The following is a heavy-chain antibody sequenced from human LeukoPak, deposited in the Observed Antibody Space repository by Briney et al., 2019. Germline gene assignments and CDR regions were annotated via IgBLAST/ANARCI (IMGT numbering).Heavy chain of an antibody. CDR2: INPNSGGT. CDR3: ARGALITKLPGKEDY. V-gene: IGHV1-2*02. D-gene: IGHD3-22*01. Sequence: ASVKVSCKASGYTFTGYYMHWVRQAPGQGLEWMGWINPNSGGTNYAQKFQGRVTMTRDTSISTAYMELSRLRSDDTAVYYCARGALITKLPGKEDYWGQGTLVTVSS. CDR1: GYTFTGYY. J-gene: IGHJ4*02.